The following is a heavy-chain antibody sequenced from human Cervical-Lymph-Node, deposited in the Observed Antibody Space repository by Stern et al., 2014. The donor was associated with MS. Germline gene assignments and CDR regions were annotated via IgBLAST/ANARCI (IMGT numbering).Heavy chain of an antibody. CDR3: MGVGDAMHV. Sequence: QLVQSGGGVVQPGRSLRLSCAASGFTLSNFGMHWVRQAPGKGLEWVAVMSFVGGNKKYGDSVKGLFSISRDIANNTLFLQMNSLRPEDTAVYYCMGVGDAMHVWGQGTTVIVSS. J-gene: IGHJ6*02. CDR1: GFTLSNFG. V-gene: IGHV3-30*03. CDR2: MSFVGGNK.